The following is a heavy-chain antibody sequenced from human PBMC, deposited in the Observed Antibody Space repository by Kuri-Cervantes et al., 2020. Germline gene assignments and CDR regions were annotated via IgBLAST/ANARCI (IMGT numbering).Heavy chain of an antibody. J-gene: IGHJ4*02. CDR1: GFTFSSYG. V-gene: IGHV3-33*05. CDR2: ISYDGSNK. D-gene: IGHD4-23*01. Sequence: GESLKISCAASGFTFSSYGMHWVRQAPGKGLEWVAVISYDGSNKYYADSVKGRFTISRDNSKNTLYLQMNSLRAEDTAVYYCAKDRLRWPSDFDYWGQGTRVNGAS. CDR3: AKDRLRWPSDFDY.